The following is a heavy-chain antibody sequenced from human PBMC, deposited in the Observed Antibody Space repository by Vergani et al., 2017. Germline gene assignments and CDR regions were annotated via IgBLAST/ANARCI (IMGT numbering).Heavy chain of an antibody. D-gene: IGHD2-21*01. J-gene: IGHJ5*02. Sequence: QVHLQESGRGVVKPSDTLSLTCTVSGGSMSDFYWTWIRQPAGRGLEWIWRIYPNGNGNYNESLRSRITMSIDTSRSQFSLCLSSVTAADTAVYYCARGNCGVNCPKYNWLAPWGRGILVTVSS. CDR2: IYPNGNG. CDR3: ARGNCGVNCPKYNWLAP. CDR1: GGSMSDFY. V-gene: IGHV4-4*07.